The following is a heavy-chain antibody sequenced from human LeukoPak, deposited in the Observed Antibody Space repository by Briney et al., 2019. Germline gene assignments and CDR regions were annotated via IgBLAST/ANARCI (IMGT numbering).Heavy chain of an antibody. CDR2: LSWNGGIT. V-gene: IGHV3-20*04. CDR1: GFTFDDCG. Sequence: GGSLRLSCAASGFTFDDCGMSWVRQAPGKGLEWVSGLSWNGGITGHADSVKGRFAISRDNAKNSLYLQMNSLRAEDTALYYCARVPLPQQLVQYYYYYYYMDVWGKGTTVTVSS. D-gene: IGHD6-13*01. J-gene: IGHJ6*03. CDR3: ARVPLPQQLVQYYYYYYYMDV.